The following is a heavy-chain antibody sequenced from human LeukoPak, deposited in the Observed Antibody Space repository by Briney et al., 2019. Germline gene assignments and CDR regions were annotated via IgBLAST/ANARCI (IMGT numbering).Heavy chain of an antibody. CDR1: GGSFSGYY. CDR2: INHSGST. D-gene: IGHD6-6*01. J-gene: IGHJ6*03. Sequence: PSETLSLTCAVYGGSFSGYYWSWIRQPPGKGLEWIGEINHSGSTNYNPSLKSRVTISVDTSKNQFSLKLSSVTAADTAVYYCARRRMNWKIAARANYYYMDVWGKGTTVTVSS. V-gene: IGHV4-34*01. CDR3: ARRRMNWKIAARANYYYMDV.